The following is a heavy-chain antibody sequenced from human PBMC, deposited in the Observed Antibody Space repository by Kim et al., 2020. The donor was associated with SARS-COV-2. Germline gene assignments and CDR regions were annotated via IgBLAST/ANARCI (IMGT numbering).Heavy chain of an antibody. V-gene: IGHV4-4*02. D-gene: IGHD2-15*01. CDR3: ARKRGGYCSGGSCYSQGEFDS. CDR2: IYHSGST. Sequence: SETLSLTCAVSGGSISSSNWWSWVRQSPGKGLEWIGEIYHSGSTNYNPSLKSRVTISVDKSKNQFSLKLSSVTAADTAVYYCARKRGGYCSGGSCYSQGEFDSWGQGTLVTVSS. CDR1: GGSISSSNW. J-gene: IGHJ4*02.